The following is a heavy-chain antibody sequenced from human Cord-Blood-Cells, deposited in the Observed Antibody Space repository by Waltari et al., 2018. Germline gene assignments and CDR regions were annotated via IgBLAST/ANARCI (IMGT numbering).Heavy chain of an antibody. V-gene: IGHV4-59*01. CDR3: AREFGSELTGGLSAFDI. Sequence: QVQLQESGPGLVKPSETLSLTCTVSGGSISSYYWSWIRQPPGKGLEWIGYIYYSGSTNYNPSLKSRGTISVDTSKNQFSLKLSSGTAADTAVYYCAREFGSELTGGLSAFDIWGQGTMVTVSS. CDR1: GGSISSYY. D-gene: IGHD7-27*01. J-gene: IGHJ3*02. CDR2: IYYSGST.